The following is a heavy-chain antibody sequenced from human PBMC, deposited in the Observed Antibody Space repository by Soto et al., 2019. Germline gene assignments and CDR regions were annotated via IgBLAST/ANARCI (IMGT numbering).Heavy chain of an antibody. J-gene: IGHJ4*02. CDR1: GFTFSDYY. Sequence: QVQLVESGGGLVRPGGSLRLSCAASGFTFSDYYMSWIRQAPGKGLEYVSYISSSSSYTNYEDSVKGRFTISRDNAKNSLYLPMNSLRAADPAVYSCASISVRYSYAIGSDYWRQGTLVTFSS. D-gene: IGHD5-18*01. CDR3: ASISVRYSYAIGSDY. V-gene: IGHV3-11*05. CDR2: ISSSSSYT.